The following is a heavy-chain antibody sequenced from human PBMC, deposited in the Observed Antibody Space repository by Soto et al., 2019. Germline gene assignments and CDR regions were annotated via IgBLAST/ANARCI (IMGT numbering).Heavy chain of an antibody. V-gene: IGHV3-30*18. D-gene: IGHD2-15*01. CDR2: ISYDGSNK. CDR1: GLTFSSYG. CDR3: AKDRSGGSCYGDY. Sequence: GESLKISCAASGLTFSSYGMHWVRQAPGKGLEWVAVISYDGSNKYYADSVKGRFTISRDNSKNTLYLQMNSLRAEDTAVYYCAKDRSGGSCYGDYWGQGTLVTVSS. J-gene: IGHJ4*02.